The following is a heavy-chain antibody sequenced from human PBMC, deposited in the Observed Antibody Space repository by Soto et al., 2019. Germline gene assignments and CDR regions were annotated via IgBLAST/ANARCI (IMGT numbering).Heavy chain of an antibody. Sequence: EASVKVSCKASGGTFSSYAISWVRQAPGQGLEWMGGIIPIFGTANYAQKFQGRVTITADKSTSTAYMELSSLRSEDTAVYYCARDRVRAEFDPWGQGTLVTVSS. CDR1: GGTFSSYA. D-gene: IGHD1-1*01. CDR2: IIPIFGTA. CDR3: ARDRVRAEFDP. J-gene: IGHJ5*02. V-gene: IGHV1-69*06.